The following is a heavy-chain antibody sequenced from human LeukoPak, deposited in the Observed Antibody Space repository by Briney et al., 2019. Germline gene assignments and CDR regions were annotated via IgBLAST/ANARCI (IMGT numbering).Heavy chain of an antibody. CDR3: ASPSRDAYDY. V-gene: IGHV1-69*05. D-gene: IGHD2-2*01. J-gene: IGHJ4*02. Sequence: GASVKVSCKASGGTFSSYAISWVRQAPGQGPEWMGGIIPIFGTANYAQKFQGRVTITTDESTSTAYMELSSLRSEDTAVYYCASPSRDAYDYWGQGTLVTVSS. CDR2: IIPIFGTA. CDR1: GGTFSSYA.